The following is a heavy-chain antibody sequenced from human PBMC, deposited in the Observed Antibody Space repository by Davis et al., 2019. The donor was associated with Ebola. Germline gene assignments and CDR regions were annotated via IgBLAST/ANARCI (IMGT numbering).Heavy chain of an antibody. J-gene: IGHJ4*02. D-gene: IGHD3-10*01. Sequence: MPGGSLRLSCTVSGASISSHYWSWIRQPPGKGLEWIGNIQYSGSTNYNPSLKSRVTISVDTSKNQFSLKLSSVTAADTAVYYCARAYLWFGESPSYYFDYWGQGTLVTVSS. CDR2: IQYSGST. CDR1: GASISSHY. V-gene: IGHV4-59*11. CDR3: ARAYLWFGESPSYYFDY.